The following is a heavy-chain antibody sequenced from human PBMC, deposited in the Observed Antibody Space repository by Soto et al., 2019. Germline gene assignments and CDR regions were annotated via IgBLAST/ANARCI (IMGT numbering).Heavy chain of an antibody. CDR3: GRVVEGATRHTDFDS. CDR1: GDSISNLDYF. D-gene: IGHD2-21*01. Sequence: TLSLTCSVSGDSISNLDYFWAWIRQPPGQALEYIGYIYKSATTYYNPSFESRVAISVDTSKSQFSLNVTSVTAADTAVYFCGRVVEGATRHTDFDSWGQGTLVTVSS. J-gene: IGHJ5*01. V-gene: IGHV4-30-4*01. CDR2: IYKSATT.